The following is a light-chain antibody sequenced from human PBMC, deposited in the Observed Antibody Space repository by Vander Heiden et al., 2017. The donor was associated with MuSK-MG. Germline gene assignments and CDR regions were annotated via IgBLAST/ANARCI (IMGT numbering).Light chain of an antibody. Sequence: QSALPPPRSVSGSPGQSVTISCTGTSSDVGGYNYVSWYQQHPGKAPKLMIYDVSKRPSGVPDRFSGSKSGNTASLTISGLQAEDEADYYCCSYAGSYTFAVFGGGTKLTVL. CDR3: CSYAGSYTFAV. J-gene: IGLJ2*01. V-gene: IGLV2-11*01. CDR1: SSDVGGYNY. CDR2: DVS.